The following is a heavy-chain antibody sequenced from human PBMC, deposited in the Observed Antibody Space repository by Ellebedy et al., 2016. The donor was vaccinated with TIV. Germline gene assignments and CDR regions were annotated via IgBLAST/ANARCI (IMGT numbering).Heavy chain of an antibody. D-gene: IGHD3-9*01. J-gene: IGHJ3*01. V-gene: IGHV4-59*12. CDR1: GGSISSYY. CDR3: ARPRVRDALTGFFHDAFDL. Sequence: SETLSLTCTVSGGSISSYYWSWIRQPPGKGLEWIGYIYYSGSTNYNPSLKSRVTISVDTSKNQFSLKLSSLTAADTAVYFCARPRVRDALTGFFHDAFDLWGQGTVVTVSS. CDR2: IYYSGST.